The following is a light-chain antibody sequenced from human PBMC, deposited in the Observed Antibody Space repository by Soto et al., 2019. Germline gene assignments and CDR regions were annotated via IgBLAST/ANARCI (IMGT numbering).Light chain of an antibody. Sequence: DIQMTQSPSSVSASVGDRVTITCRASQDIDTWLAWYQQKPGKAPTLLIYSASSLQSGVPSRFSGSGSGTDFTFTISSLQPEDFATYYCQQGSSFPWTFGQGTKVEIK. CDR1: QDIDTW. V-gene: IGKV1-12*01. CDR3: QQGSSFPWT. J-gene: IGKJ1*01. CDR2: SAS.